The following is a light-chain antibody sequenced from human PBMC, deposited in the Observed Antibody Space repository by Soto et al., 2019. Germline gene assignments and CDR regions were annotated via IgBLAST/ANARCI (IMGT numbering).Light chain of an antibody. V-gene: IGKV1-27*01. CDR1: QGIIDY. CDR2: AAS. J-gene: IGKJ1*01. CDR3: QKYNSASQP. Sequence: DIQMTQSPSSLSASVGDRVTITCRASQGIIDYLAWYQHKPGKAPKLLIYAASTLQSGVPSRFSGSGSGTEFTLTISSLQPEDVATYYCQKYNSASQPFGQGTKVEIK.